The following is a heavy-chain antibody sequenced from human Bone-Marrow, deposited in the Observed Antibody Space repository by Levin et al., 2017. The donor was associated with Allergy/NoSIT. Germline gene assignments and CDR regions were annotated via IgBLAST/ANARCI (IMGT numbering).Heavy chain of an antibody. V-gene: IGHV1-69*06. D-gene: IGHD5-18*01. J-gene: IGHJ4*02. CDR3: ASGYSYQYYFDY. CDR1: GGTFSSYA. Sequence: SVKVSCKASGGTFSSYAISWVRQAPGQGLEWMGGIIPIFGTANYAQKFQGRVTITADKSTSTAYMELSSLRSEDTAVYYCASGYSYQYYFDYWGQGTLVTVSS. CDR2: IIPIFGTA.